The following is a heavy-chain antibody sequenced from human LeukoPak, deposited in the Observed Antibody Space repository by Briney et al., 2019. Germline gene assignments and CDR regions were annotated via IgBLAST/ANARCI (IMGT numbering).Heavy chain of an antibody. CDR3: ARLMTTVTSEY. CDR2: IYYSGNT. D-gene: IGHD4-17*01. Sequence: PSETLSLTCTVSGGSINRIYYYWGWIRQPPGKGLEWIGSIYYSGNTYYNPSLKSRVTISVDTSKNQFSLELSSVTAADTAVYYCARLMTTVTSEYWGQGTLVSVP. V-gene: IGHV4-39*01. CDR1: GGSINRIYYY. J-gene: IGHJ4*02.